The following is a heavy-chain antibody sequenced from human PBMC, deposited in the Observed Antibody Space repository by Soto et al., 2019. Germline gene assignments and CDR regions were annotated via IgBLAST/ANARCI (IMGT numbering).Heavy chain of an antibody. CDR2: ISGSGGRT. Sequence: EVQLLEAGGSLVQPGGSLRLSCEASGFPFINFAMNWVRQSPGKWLEWVSSISGSGGRTWYADSVRGRFTISRDNSQNTLYLQMNGLRGEDTAVYYCAKHGFSGTYFHFDYWGQGALVTVSS. J-gene: IGHJ4*02. CDR3: AKHGFSGTYFHFDY. V-gene: IGHV3-23*01. CDR1: GFPFINFA. D-gene: IGHD3-10*01.